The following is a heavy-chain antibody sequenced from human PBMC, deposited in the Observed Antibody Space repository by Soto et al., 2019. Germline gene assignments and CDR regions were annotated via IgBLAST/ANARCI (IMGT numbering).Heavy chain of an antibody. Sequence: QVQLVESWGGVVQPGRSLRLSCAASGFTFSGYGMHWVRQAPGKGLERVAVIRYDGSNTYYADSVKGRFTISRDNPQNTLYLQLNSLRAEDTAVYYCARDGVGATTYFGYFDYWGQGTLVTVSS. J-gene: IGHJ4*02. CDR1: GFTFSGYG. CDR3: ARDGVGATTYFGYFDY. V-gene: IGHV3-33*01. D-gene: IGHD1-26*01. CDR2: IRYDGSNT.